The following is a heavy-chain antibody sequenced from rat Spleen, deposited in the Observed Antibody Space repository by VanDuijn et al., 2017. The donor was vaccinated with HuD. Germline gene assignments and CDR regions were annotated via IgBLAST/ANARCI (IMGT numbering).Heavy chain of an antibody. CDR2: ISYDGGDT. Sequence: EVQLVESDGGLVQPGRSLKLSCAVSGFTFGDYYMAWVRQAPTKGLEWVTTISYDGGDTYYRDSVKGRFTISRDNAKRTLYLQMDSLRSEATATYYCARRDYGYGFTYWGQGTLVTVSS. CDR3: ARRDYGYGFTY. CDR1: GFTFGDYY. J-gene: IGHJ3*01. D-gene: IGHD1-7*01. V-gene: IGHV5-29*01.